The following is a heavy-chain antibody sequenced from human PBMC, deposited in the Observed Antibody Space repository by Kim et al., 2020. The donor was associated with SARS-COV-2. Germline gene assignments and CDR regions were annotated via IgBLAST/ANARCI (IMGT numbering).Heavy chain of an antibody. CDR2: ISSSSSTI. CDR3: ASLLIFTVVTGEWFDP. J-gene: IGHJ5*02. V-gene: IGHV3-48*02. D-gene: IGHD7-27*01. CDR1: GFTFSSYS. Sequence: GGSLRLSCAASGFTFSSYSMNWVRQAPGKGLEWVSYISSSSSTIYYADSVKGRFTISRDNAKNSLYLQMNSLRDEDTAVYYCASLLIFTVVTGEWFDPWGQGTLVTVSS.